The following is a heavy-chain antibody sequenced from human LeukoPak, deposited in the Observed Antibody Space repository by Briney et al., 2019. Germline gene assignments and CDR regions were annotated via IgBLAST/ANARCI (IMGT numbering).Heavy chain of an antibody. Sequence: GGSLRLSCAASGFTFSSYSMNWVRQAPGKGLEWVAKIKQDGSDKYYVDSVKGRFTISRDNAKNSLYLQMNSLRAEDTAVYYCARHGTPSLLYYDFWSGYYRYGVDVWGQGTTVTVSS. J-gene: IGHJ6*02. CDR3: ARHGTPSLLYYDFWSGYYRYGVDV. CDR1: GFTFSSYS. D-gene: IGHD3-3*01. V-gene: IGHV3-7*01. CDR2: IKQDGSDK.